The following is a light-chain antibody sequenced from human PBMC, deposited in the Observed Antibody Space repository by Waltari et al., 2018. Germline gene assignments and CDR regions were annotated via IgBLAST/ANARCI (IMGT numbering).Light chain of an antibody. J-gene: IGKJ1*01. V-gene: IGKV3-20*01. Sequence: EIVLTQSPGTLSLSPGERATLSCWASQSVGRSLAWYQQKRGQAPRLLIYGASTRASGIPDRFSGSGSGTDFSLTISRLEPEDFAVYYCQHYVGLPVTFGQGTKVEIK. CDR3: QHYVGLPVT. CDR2: GAS. CDR1: QSVGRS.